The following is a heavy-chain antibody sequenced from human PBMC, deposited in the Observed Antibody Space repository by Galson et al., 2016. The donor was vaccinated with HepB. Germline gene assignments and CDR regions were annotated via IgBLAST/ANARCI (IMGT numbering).Heavy chain of an antibody. CDR2: IDCSGST. J-gene: IGHJ4*02. CDR3: ATSETGLQYSDS. CDR1: GGSISSGGYY. Sequence: TLSLTCTVSGGSISSGGYYWSWIRQHPGKGLEWIGYIDCSGSTYYNPSLESRVTISVVTSKNQLSLKLNSVTAADTAVYYCATSETGLQYSDSWGQGSLVTVSS. V-gene: IGHV4-31*03.